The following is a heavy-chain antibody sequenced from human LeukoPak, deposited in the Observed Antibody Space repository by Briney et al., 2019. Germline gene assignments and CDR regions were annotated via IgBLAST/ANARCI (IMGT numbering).Heavy chain of an antibody. D-gene: IGHD1-26*01. CDR2: INPNSGGT. V-gene: IGHV1-2*02. Sequence: PVASVKFSCKASGYTFTGYYMHWVRQAPGQGLEWMGWINPNSGGTNYAQKFQGRVTMTRDTSISTAYMELSRLRSDDTAVYYCASTQVGATTGWYFDLWGRGTLVTVSS. CDR3: ASTQVGATTGWYFDL. CDR1: GYTFTGYY. J-gene: IGHJ2*01.